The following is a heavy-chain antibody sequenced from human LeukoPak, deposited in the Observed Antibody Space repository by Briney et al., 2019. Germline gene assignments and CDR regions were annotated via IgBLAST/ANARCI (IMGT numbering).Heavy chain of an antibody. CDR1: GGTFSSYA. J-gene: IGHJ5*02. Sequence: SVKVSCKASGGTFSSYAISWVRQAPGQGLEWMGGIIPIFGTANYAQKFQGRVTITADESTSTAYMGLSSLRSEDTAVYYCARKRYSSSWSHRENWFDPWGQGTLVTVSS. D-gene: IGHD6-13*01. V-gene: IGHV1-69*13. CDR3: ARKRYSSSWSHRENWFDP. CDR2: IIPIFGTA.